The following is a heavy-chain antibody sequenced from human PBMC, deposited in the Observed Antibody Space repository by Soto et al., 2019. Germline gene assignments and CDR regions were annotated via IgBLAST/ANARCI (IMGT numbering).Heavy chain of an antibody. CDR2: ISNSADTT. CDR3: AYRNLAEWLVPAGSFDY. J-gene: IGHJ4*02. V-gene: IGHV3-23*01. CDR1: GFTFSNFA. Sequence: EVQLLESGGGLVQPGGSLRLSCAASGFTFSNFAMSWVRQAPGKGLEWVSTISNSADTTYYIDSVRGRFTISRDNSRNTLYLQMNSLRAEDSAVYYCAYRNLAEWLVPAGSFDYWGQGSLVTVSS. D-gene: IGHD6-19*01.